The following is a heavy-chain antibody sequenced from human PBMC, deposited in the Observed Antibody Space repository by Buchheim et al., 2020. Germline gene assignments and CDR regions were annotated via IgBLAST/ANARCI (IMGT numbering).Heavy chain of an antibody. CDR2: MNPNSGNT. Sequence: QVQLVQSGAEVKKPGASVKVSCKASGYTFTSYDINWVRQATGQGLEWMGWMNPNSGNTGYAQKFQGRVTMTRNTSISTAYMELSSLRSEDTAVYYCASPIFGVVTNKGDYYNQANYYYYGMDVWGQGTT. CDR3: ASPIFGVVTNKGDYYNQANYYYYGMDV. V-gene: IGHV1-8*01. CDR1: GYTFTSYD. J-gene: IGHJ6*02. D-gene: IGHD3-3*01.